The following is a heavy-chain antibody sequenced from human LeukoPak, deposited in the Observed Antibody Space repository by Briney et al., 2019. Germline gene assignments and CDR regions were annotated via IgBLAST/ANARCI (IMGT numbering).Heavy chain of an antibody. J-gene: IGHJ4*02. V-gene: IGHV1-69*13. Sequence: ASVKVSCKASGGTFSSYAISWVRQAPGQGLEWMGGIIPIFGTANYAQKFQGRVTITADESTSTAYMELSSLRSEDTAVYYCARERVAGTRRYGVNSSWGQGTLVTVSS. CDR2: IIPIFGTA. CDR1: GGTFSSYA. D-gene: IGHD6-19*01. CDR3: ARERVAGTRRYGVNSS.